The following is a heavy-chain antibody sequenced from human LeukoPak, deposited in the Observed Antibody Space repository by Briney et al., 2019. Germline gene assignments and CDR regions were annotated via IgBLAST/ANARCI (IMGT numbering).Heavy chain of an antibody. D-gene: IGHD3-22*01. CDR3: AKGDSGFYFYFDH. J-gene: IGHJ4*02. CDR1: EFTFSNYG. Sequence: GGSLRLSCAASEFTFSNYGMHWVRQAPGKGLEWMAAILSDGSDKYYADSVKGRFTISRDNSKNTLYLQMNSLRAEDTAVYYCAKGDSGFYFYFDHWGQGTLVTVSS. V-gene: IGHV3-30*18. CDR2: ILSDGSDK.